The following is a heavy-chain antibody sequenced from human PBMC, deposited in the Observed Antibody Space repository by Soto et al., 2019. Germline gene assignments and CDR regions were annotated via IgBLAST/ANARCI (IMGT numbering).Heavy chain of an antibody. CDR1: GFTFSSYS. V-gene: IGHV3-48*02. CDR2: ISSSGSTI. D-gene: IGHD4-4*01. CDR3: ARDRQGLQRKYFYYYYGLDV. J-gene: IGHJ6*02. Sequence: GGSLRFSCAASGFTFSSYSINWVRQAPGKGLEWISYISSSGSTIYYADSVKGRFTISRDNAKNSLYLQMNNLRDEDRAVYYCARDRQGLQRKYFYYYYGLDVWGQGTTVTVSS.